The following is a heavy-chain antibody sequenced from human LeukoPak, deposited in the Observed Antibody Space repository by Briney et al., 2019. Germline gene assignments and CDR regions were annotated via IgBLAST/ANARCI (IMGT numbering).Heavy chain of an antibody. V-gene: IGHV4-39*01. CDR3: AHLQTFSWGYYGSGEVNWFDP. CDR2: IYYSGST. D-gene: IGHD3-10*01. J-gene: IGHJ5*02. CDR1: GGSISSSSYY. Sequence: SETLSLTCTVSGGSISSSSYYWGWIRQPPGKGLEWIGSIYYSGSTYYNPSLKSRVTISVDTSKNQFSLKLSSVTAADTAVYYCAHLQTFSWGYYGSGEVNWFDPWGQGTLVTVSS.